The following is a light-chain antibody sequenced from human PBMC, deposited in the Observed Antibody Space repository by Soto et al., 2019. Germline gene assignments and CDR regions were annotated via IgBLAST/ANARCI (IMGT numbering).Light chain of an antibody. V-gene: IGKV1-9*01. CDR2: SAS. Sequence: DIQLTQSPSIVSASVGDRVTITCRASPGISTFLAWYRHKPGKAPDLLVFSASTLETGVPSRFSGSGSETEFTLTISSLQPEDSATYYCQQLNSYPFTVGPGTNVDSK. CDR1: PGISTF. J-gene: IGKJ3*01. CDR3: QQLNSYPFT.